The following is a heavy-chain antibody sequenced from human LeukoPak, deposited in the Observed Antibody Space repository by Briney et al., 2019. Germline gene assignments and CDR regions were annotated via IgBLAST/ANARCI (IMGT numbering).Heavy chain of an antibody. Sequence: GESLKISCKGSGYSFTSYWIGLVRQMPGKGLEWMGIIYPGDSDTRYSPSFQGQVAISADKSIITAYLQWSSLKASDTAMYYCARHGSNLATYYDFWSGYLNWFDPWGQGTLVTVSS. CDR3: ARHGSNLATYYDFWSGYLNWFDP. D-gene: IGHD3-3*01. J-gene: IGHJ5*02. CDR1: GYSFTSYW. V-gene: IGHV5-51*01. CDR2: IYPGDSDT.